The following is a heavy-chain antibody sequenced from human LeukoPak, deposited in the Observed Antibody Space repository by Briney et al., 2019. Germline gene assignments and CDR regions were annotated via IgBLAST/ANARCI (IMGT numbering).Heavy chain of an antibody. CDR1: GFTFSSYS. CDR3: ARAVGYNIVGGYGYLY. Sequence: GGSLRLSCAASGFTFSSYSMNWVRQAPGKGLEWVPYISSSSSTIYYADSVTGRFTISRDNARNSLSLEMRDLRAEDTAVYYCARAVGYNIVGGYGYLYWGQGTLVTVSS. J-gene: IGHJ4*02. V-gene: IGHV3-48*04. CDR2: ISSSSSTI. D-gene: IGHD2-21*01.